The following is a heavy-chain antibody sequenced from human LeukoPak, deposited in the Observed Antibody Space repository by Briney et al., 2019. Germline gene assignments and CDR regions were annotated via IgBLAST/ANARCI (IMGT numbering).Heavy chain of an antibody. V-gene: IGHV1-2*02. CDR2: INPNSGGT. CDR3: ARMIKYCSGGSCYNDY. CDR1: GYTFTGYY. Sequence: ASVKVSCKASGYTFTGYYMHWVRQAHGQGLEWMGWINPNSGGTNYAQKFQGRVTMTRDTSISTAYMELSRLRSDDTAVYYCARMIKYCSGGSCYNDYWGQGTLVTVSS. J-gene: IGHJ4*02. D-gene: IGHD2-15*01.